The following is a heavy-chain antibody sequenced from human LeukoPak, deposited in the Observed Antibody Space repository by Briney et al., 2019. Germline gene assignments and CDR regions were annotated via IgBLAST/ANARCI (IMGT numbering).Heavy chain of an antibody. CDR2: ISAYNGNT. CDR3: ARDRYCSSTSCRFFALYFDY. J-gene: IGHJ4*02. V-gene: IGHV1-18*01. CDR1: GYTFTSYG. Sequence: ASVKVSCKASGYTFTSYGISWVQQAPGQGLEWMGWISAYNGNTNYAQKLQGRVTMTTDTSTSTAYMELRSLRSDDTAVYYCARDRYCSSTSCRFFALYFDYWGQGTLVTVSS. D-gene: IGHD2-2*01.